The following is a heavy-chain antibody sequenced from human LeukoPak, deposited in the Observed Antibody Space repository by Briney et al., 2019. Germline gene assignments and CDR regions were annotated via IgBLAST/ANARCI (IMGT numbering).Heavy chain of an antibody. CDR2: IYPGDSDT. Sequence: GESLKISCKDSEDTFTTYWIAWVRQMPGKGLEWMGIIYPGDSDTRYSPSFQGQVTISADKSIGTAYLQWSSLKPSDTAIYYCAGLTNRWFDPWGQGTLVTVSS. CDR1: EDTFTTYW. CDR3: AGLTNRWFDP. J-gene: IGHJ5*02. V-gene: IGHV5-51*01.